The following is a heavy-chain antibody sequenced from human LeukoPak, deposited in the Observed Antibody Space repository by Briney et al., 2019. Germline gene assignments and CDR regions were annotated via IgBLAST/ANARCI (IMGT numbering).Heavy chain of an antibody. CDR2: IYYSGST. CDR1: GGSISSYY. CDR3: ARYSHCGGDCYDAFDI. J-gene: IGHJ3*02. Sequence: SETLSLTCTVSGGSISSYYWSWIRQPPGKGLEWIGYIYYSGSTNYNPSLKSRVTISVDTSKNQFSLKLSSVTAADTAVYYCARYSHCGGDCYDAFDIWGQGTMVTVSP. D-gene: IGHD2-21*01. V-gene: IGHV4-59*01.